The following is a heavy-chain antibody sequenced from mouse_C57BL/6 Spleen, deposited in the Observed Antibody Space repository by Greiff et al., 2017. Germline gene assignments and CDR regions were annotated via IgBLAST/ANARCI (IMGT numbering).Heavy chain of an antibody. D-gene: IGHD3-2*02. CDR2: ISDGGSYT. V-gene: IGHV5-4*01. J-gene: IGHJ4*01. CDR3: ARGGKKKLRLGVDY. Sequence: EVQGVESGGGLVKPGGSLKLSCAASGFTFSSYAMSWVRQTPEKRLEWVATISDGGSYTYYPDNVQGRFTISRDNAKNNLYLQMSHLKSEDTAMYYCARGGKKKLRLGVDYWGQGTSVTVSS. CDR1: GFTFSSYA.